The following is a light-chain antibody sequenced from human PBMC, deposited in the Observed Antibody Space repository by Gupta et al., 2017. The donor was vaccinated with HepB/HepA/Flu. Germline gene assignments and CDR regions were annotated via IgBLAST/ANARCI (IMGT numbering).Light chain of an antibody. J-gene: IGLJ3*02. CDR1: RSDIGSYSL. Sequence: QSVLTQPASVSGSPGQSSTISCTGTRSDIGSYSLVSWFQQHPGQAPKLMIYAVTKRPSGMSHRFSDSKSGYTASLTLSDLQAEDAAHYFCCSYAGSGTVVFGGGTKLTVL. CDR3: CSYAGSGTVV. CDR2: AVT. V-gene: IGLV2-23*02.